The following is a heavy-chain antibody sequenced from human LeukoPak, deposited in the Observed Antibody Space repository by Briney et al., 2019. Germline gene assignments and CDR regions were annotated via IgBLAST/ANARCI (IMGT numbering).Heavy chain of an antibody. V-gene: IGHV1-2*02. Sequence: WASVKVSCKASGYTFTGYYMHWVRQAPGQGLEWMGWINPNSGGTNYAQKFQGRVTMTRDTSISTAYMELSRLRSDDTAVHYCARGIMIVPGHVDYWGQGTLVTVSS. J-gene: IGHJ4*02. CDR2: INPNSGGT. CDR3: ARGIMIVPGHVDY. D-gene: IGHD3-22*01. CDR1: GYTFTGYY.